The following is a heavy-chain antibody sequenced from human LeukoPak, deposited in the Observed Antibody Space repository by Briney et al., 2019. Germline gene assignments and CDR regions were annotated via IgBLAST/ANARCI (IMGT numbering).Heavy chain of an antibody. Sequence: GRSLRLSCAASGFTFSSYAMHWVRQAPGKGLEWVAFISYDGSNKYYADSVKGRFTISRDNSKNTLYLQMNSLRAEDTAVYYCARDRAAAGYSYYFDYWGREPWSPSPQ. J-gene: IGHJ4*02. CDR1: GFTFSSYA. D-gene: IGHD6-13*01. CDR2: ISYDGSNK. V-gene: IGHV3-30-3*01. CDR3: ARDRAAAGYSYYFDY.